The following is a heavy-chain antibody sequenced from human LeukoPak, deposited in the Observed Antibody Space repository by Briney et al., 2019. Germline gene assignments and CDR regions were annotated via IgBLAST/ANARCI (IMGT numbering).Heavy chain of an antibody. CDR3: AKIIGGISGTAALDS. CDR2: ISSSSSYI. V-gene: IGHV3-21*01. J-gene: IGHJ4*02. Sequence: GGSLRLSCAASGFTFSTYSMNWVRQAPGKGLEWVSSISSSSSYIYYADSVKGRFTISRDNAKNSLYLQMNSLRPEDTAIYYCAKIIGGISGTAALDSWGQGSLVTVSS. D-gene: IGHD1-20*01. CDR1: GFTFSTYS.